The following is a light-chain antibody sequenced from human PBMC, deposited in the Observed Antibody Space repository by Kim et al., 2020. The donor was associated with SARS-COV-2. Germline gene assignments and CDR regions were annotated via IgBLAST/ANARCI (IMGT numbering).Light chain of an antibody. CDR2: GTS. Sequence: PGERATLSCRASQSVSSSYLAWYQQKPGQAPRLLIYGTSSRATGIPDRFSGSGSGTDFTLTISRLEPEDFAVYYCQQYGSSPPWTFGQGTKVEIK. CDR1: QSVSSSY. J-gene: IGKJ1*01. CDR3: QQYGSSPPWT. V-gene: IGKV3-20*01.